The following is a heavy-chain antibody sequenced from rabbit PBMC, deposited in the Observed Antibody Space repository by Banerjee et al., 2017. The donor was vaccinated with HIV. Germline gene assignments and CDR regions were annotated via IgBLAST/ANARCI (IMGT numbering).Heavy chain of an antibody. D-gene: IGHD1-1*01. V-gene: IGHV1S45*01. CDR3: AREYASSSGYYPNYYGMDL. CDR1: GFSFSNSYY. Sequence: QEQLVESGGGLVQPEGSLTLTCTASGFSFSNSYYMCWVRQAPGKGLEWIGCIYAGSSGSTYYASWAKGRFTISKTSSTTVTLQMTSLTAADTATYFCAREYASSSGYYPNYYGMDLWGPGTLVTV. CDR2: IYAGSSGST. J-gene: IGHJ6*01.